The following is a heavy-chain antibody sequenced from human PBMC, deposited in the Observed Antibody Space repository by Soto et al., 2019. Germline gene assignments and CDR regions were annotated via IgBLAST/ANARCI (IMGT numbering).Heavy chain of an antibody. CDR3: AREYTAWPLAYGLDV. Sequence: ESLRLSCVGSGFTFSTYSINWVRQAPGKGLEWVSSISSRSDIYYADSVKGRFTISRDNAKNSVSLQMNSLRAEDTAVYYCAREYTAWPLAYGLDVWGQGTTVTVSS. J-gene: IGHJ6*02. CDR1: GFTFSTYS. D-gene: IGHD2-2*02. V-gene: IGHV3-21*01. CDR2: ISSRSDI.